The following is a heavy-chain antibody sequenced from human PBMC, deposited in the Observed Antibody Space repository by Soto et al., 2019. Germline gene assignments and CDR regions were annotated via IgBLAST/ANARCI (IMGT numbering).Heavy chain of an antibody. CDR3: VKNRGSGFQHY. Sequence: EVQLLESGGDMVQPGGSLRLSCAASGFIFSDYAMSWVRQAPGKGLEWVSGISGRGDSTYYADSVRGRFTISRDNSKNTLYLQMDSLRVEDTAIYYCVKNRGSGFQHYWCQGTLVAVSP. CDR2: ISGRGDST. CDR1: GFIFSDYA. J-gene: IGHJ4*02. V-gene: IGHV3-23*01. D-gene: IGHD3-10*01.